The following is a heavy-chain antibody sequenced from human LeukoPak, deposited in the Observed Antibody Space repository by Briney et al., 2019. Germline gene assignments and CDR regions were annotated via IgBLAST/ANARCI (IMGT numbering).Heavy chain of an antibody. V-gene: IGHV3-30*03. Sequence: GGSLRLSCARSGLTLSNYAMHSVRQTPGKGLEWVAVISFDGRSKYNTDSVKGRLNISRDNSKNTLNLYMESLRPEDTAVYYCARDLIKFGSYCLDVWGQGTTVTVSS. J-gene: IGHJ6*02. CDR3: ARDLIKFGSYCLDV. CDR1: GLTLSNYA. D-gene: IGHD3-16*01. CDR2: ISFDGRSK.